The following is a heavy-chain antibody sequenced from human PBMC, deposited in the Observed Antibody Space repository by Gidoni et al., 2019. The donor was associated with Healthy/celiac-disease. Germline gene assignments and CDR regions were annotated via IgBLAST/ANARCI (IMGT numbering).Heavy chain of an antibody. V-gene: IGHV3-23*01. J-gene: IGHJ6*03. CDR3: VGGGILTGYLDYYYYYYMDV. D-gene: IGHD3-9*01. CDR2: ISGSGGST. CDR1: GFTFSSYA. Sequence: EVQLLESGGGLVQPGGSLSLSCAASGFTFSSYAISWVRQAPGKGLEWVSAISGSGGSTYYADSVKGRFTISRDNSKNTLYLQMNSLRAEDTAVYYCVGGGILTGYLDYYYYYYMDVWGKGTTVTVSS.